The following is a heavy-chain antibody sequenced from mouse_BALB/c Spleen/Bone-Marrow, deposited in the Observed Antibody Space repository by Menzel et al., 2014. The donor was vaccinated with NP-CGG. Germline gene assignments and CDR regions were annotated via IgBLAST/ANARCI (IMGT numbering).Heavy chain of an antibody. J-gene: IGHJ4*01. CDR3: ARDGKGPYAMDY. Sequence: VQLKQSGPELVKPGASMKISCKASGYSFTGYTMNWVKQSHGKNLEGIGLINPYNGGTSYNQKFKGKATLTVDKSSNTVYMELLSLTSEDSAVYYCARDGKGPYAMDYWGQGTSVTVSS. D-gene: IGHD2-1*01. CDR2: INPYNGGT. V-gene: IGHV1-18*01. CDR1: GYSFTGYT.